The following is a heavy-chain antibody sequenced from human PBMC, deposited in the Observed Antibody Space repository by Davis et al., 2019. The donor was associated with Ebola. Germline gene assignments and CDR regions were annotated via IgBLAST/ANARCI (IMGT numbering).Heavy chain of an antibody. CDR1: GDSVSSGA. CDR2: TYYTSKWHN. V-gene: IGHV6-1*01. D-gene: IGHD7-27*01. J-gene: IGHJ4*02. CDR3: ARFNWGHRNFDY. Sequence: HSQTLSLTCAISGDSVSSGAWNWIRQSPSTRLVLLGRTYYTSKWHNDYGESVKSRITINPDTSKNQFSLQLNSVTPEDTAVYYCARFNWGHRNFDYWGQGTLVTVSS.